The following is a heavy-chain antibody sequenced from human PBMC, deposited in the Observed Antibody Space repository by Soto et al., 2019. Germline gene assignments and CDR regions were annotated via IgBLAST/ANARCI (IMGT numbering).Heavy chain of an antibody. V-gene: IGHV3-9*01. CDR2: ISWNSGSI. D-gene: IGHD4-17*01. Sequence: PGGSLRLSCAASGFTFDDYAMHWVRQAPGKGLEWVSGISWNSGSIGYADSVKGRFTISRDNAKNSLYLQMNSLRAEDTALYYCAKDKDPVITYPFDPWGQGTLVTVSS. J-gene: IGHJ5*02. CDR1: GFTFDDYA. CDR3: AKDKDPVITYPFDP.